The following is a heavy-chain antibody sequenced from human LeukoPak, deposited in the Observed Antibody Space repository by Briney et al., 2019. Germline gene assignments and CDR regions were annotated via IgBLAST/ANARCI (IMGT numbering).Heavy chain of an antibody. V-gene: IGHV3-66*01. CDR3: ARERQYCGGDCYSYFDY. J-gene: IGHJ4*02. CDR1: GITFSNVW. Sequence: GGSLRLSCVASGITFSNVWMSWVRQAPGKGLEWVSVIYSGGSTYYADSVKGRFTISRDNSKNTLYLQMNSLRAEDTAVYYCARERQYCGGDCYSYFDYWGQGTLVTVSS. CDR2: IYSGGST. D-gene: IGHD2-21*02.